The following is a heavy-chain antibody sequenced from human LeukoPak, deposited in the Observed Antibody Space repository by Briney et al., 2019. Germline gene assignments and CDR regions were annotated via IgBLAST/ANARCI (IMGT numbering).Heavy chain of an antibody. CDR1: GFTFSSYG. V-gene: IGHV3-30*18. Sequence: PGGSLRLSCAASGFTFSSYGMHWVRQAPGKGLEWVAVISYDGSNKYYADSVKGRFTISRDNSKNTLYLQMNSLRAEDTAVYYCAKDYYDSSGYQSLDYWGQGTLVTVSS. J-gene: IGHJ4*02. D-gene: IGHD3-22*01. CDR2: ISYDGSNK. CDR3: AKDYYDSSGYQSLDY.